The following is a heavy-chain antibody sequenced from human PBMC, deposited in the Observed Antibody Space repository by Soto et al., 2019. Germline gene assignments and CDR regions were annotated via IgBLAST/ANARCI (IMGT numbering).Heavy chain of an antibody. CDR1: GYTFTSYG. CDR2: ISAYNGNT. J-gene: IGHJ6*02. D-gene: IGHD4-17*01. CDR3: ARDTNYGDYGLDYYYYGMDV. V-gene: IGHV1-18*01. Sequence: GASVKVSCKASGYTFTSYGISWVRQAPGQGLEWMGWISAYNGNTNYAQKLQGRVTMTTDTSTSTAYMELRSLRSDDTAVYYCARDTNYGDYGLDYYYYGMDVWGQGTTVTVYS.